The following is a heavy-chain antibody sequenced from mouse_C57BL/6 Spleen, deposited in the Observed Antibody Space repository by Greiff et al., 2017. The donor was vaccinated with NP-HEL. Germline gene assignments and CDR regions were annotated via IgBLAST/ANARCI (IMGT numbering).Heavy chain of an antibody. D-gene: IGHD3-2*02. CDR1: GYTFTSYW. CDR2: IDPSDSYT. CDR3: AKEDGQLRLQNWFAY. V-gene: IGHV1-59*01. J-gene: IGHJ3*01. Sequence: QVQLQQPGAELVRPGTSVKLSCKASGYTFTSYWMHWVKQRPGQGLEWIGVIDPSDSYTNYNQKFKGKATLTVDTSSSTAYMQLSSLTSEDSAVYYCAKEDGQLRLQNWFAYWGQGTLVTVSA.